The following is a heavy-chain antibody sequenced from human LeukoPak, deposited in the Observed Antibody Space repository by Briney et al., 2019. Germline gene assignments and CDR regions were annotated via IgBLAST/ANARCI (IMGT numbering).Heavy chain of an antibody. CDR2: IIPIFGTA. Sequence: SVKVSCKASGGTFSSYAISWVRQAPGQGLEWMGGIIPIFGTANYAQKFQGRVTITADESTSTAYMELSSLRSDDTAVYYCATAGRYFDSGRESFDYWGQGTLVTVSS. J-gene: IGHJ4*02. V-gene: IGHV1-69*13. CDR3: ATAGRYFDSGRESFDY. D-gene: IGHD3-9*01. CDR1: GGTFSSYA.